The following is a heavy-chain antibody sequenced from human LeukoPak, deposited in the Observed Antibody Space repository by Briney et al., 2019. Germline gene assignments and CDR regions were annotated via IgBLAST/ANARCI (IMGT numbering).Heavy chain of an antibody. CDR2: IKQDGSEK. J-gene: IGHJ3*02. D-gene: IGHD6-19*01. CDR3: ATSIAVDAFDI. CDR1: GFTFSSYW. Sequence: GGSLRLSCAASGFTFSSYWMSWVRQAPGKGLEWVANIKQDGSEKYYVDSVKGRFTISRDNAKNSLYLQMNSLRAEDTAVYYCATSIAVDAFDIWGQGTMVTVSS. V-gene: IGHV3-7*01.